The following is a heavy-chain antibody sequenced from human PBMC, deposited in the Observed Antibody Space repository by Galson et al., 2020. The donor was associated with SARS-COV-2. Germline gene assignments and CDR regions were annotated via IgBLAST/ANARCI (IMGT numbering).Heavy chain of an antibody. CDR1: EFTFSSYA. Sequence: GESLKISCAASEFTFSSYAMSWVRQAPGKGLEWVSGISASGGVTYYADSVKGRFTISRDNSKNTLYLQMHTLRAEDTALYYCATPWEHCGGDCYPRFDYWGQGTLVTVSS. D-gene: IGHD2-21*02. V-gene: IGHV3-23*01. J-gene: IGHJ4*02. CDR3: ATPWEHCGGDCYPRFDY. CDR2: ISASGGVT.